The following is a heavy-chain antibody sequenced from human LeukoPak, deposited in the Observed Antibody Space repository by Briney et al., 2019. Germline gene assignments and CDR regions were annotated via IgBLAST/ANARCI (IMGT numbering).Heavy chain of an antibody. CDR3: ARSYYGSGSYYSFLY. CDR1: GGSIRTYY. D-gene: IGHD3-10*01. V-gene: IGHV4-59*01. CDR2: IYYTGST. J-gene: IGHJ4*02. Sequence: SETLSLTXTVSGGSIRTYYWSWIRQPPGKGLEWIGYIYYTGSTNYNPSLKSRVTISIDTSNNQFSLKVSSVTAADTAVYYCARSYYGSGSYYSFLYWGQGTLVTVSS.